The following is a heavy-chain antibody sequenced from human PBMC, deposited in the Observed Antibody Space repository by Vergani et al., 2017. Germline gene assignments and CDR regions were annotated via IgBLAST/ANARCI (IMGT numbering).Heavy chain of an antibody. CDR2: IYHSGST. CDR3: ARASIYCSSTSGQFTRTFDY. V-gene: IGHV4-4*02. D-gene: IGHD2-2*01. J-gene: IGHJ4*02. Sequence: QVQLQESCPGLVKPSGTLSLTCAVSGGSISSSNWWSWVRQPPGKGLEWIGEIYHSGSTNYNPSLKSRVTMSVDQSKNQFSLKLNSVTAADTAVYYCARASIYCSSTSGQFTRTFDYWGQGTLVTVSS. CDR1: GGSISSSNW.